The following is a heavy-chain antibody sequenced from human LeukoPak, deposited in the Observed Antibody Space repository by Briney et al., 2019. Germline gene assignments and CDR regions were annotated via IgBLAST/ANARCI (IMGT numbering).Heavy chain of an antibody. CDR1: GGSISSGGYY. V-gene: IGHV4-31*03. CDR2: IYYSGST. J-gene: IGHJ6*03. D-gene: IGHD6-13*01. CDR3: ARGEGSSIYYYMDV. Sequence: SETLSLTCTVSGGSISSGGYYWSWIRQHPGKGLVWIGYIYYSGSTYYNPSLKSRVTISVDTSKNQFSLKLSSVTAADTAVYYCARGEGSSIYYYMDVWGKGTTVTVSS.